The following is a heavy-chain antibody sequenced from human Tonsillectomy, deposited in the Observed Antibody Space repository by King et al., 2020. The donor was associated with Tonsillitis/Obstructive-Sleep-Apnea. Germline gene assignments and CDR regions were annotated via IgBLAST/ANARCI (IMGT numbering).Heavy chain of an antibody. V-gene: IGHV3-53*01. CDR3: ARDQVVVVPAAIPVYYYSGMDV. CDR1: GFTVSSNY. Sequence: VQLVESGGGLIQPGGSVRLSCAASGFTVSSNYMSWVRQAPGKGLEWVSIIYSGGGTYYADSVKGRFTISRDNSKNTLYLHMNSLRAEDTAVYYCARDQVVVVPAAIPVYYYSGMDVWGQGTTVTVSS. CDR2: IYSGGGT. J-gene: IGHJ6*02. D-gene: IGHD2-2*02.